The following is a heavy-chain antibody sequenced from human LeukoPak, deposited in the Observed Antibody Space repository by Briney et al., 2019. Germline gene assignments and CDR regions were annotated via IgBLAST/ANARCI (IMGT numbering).Heavy chain of an antibody. CDR1: GFTFSIYW. D-gene: IGHD2-2*01. CDR2: INQDGSGK. CDR3: ARPAVEYCSSTSCHNYFEY. J-gene: IGHJ4*02. V-gene: IGHV3-7*01. Sequence: GGSLRLSCAASGFTFSIYWMSWVRQAPGKGLERVADINQDGSGKYYVDSVKGRSTISRDNAKNSLYLQMNSLRAEDTAVFYCARPAVEYCSSTSCHNYFEYWGQGTLVTVSS.